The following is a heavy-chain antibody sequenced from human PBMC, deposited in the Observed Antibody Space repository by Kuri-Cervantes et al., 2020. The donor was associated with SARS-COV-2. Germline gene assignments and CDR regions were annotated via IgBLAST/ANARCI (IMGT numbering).Heavy chain of an antibody. D-gene: IGHD1-1*01. CDR1: GFTFSGYT. CDR2: ISGSGSYI. CDR3: AREGTYAFDI. Sequence: GESLKISCVATGFTFSGYTMNWVRQAPGKALQWVSSISGSGSYIYYADSVKGRFTVSRDSAKNSLYLQMNSLRAEDTAVYYCAREGTYAFDIWGQGTMVTVSS. J-gene: IGHJ3*02. V-gene: IGHV3-21*01.